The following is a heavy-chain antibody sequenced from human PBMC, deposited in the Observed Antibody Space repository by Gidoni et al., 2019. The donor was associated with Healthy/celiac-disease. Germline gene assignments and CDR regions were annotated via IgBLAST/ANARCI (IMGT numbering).Heavy chain of an antibody. CDR1: GGTFSSYA. J-gene: IGHJ4*02. D-gene: IGHD6-6*01. CDR2: IIPIFGTA. CDR3: ARVSPPEYSSSSSLRLNRTPDDY. V-gene: IGHV1-69*01. Sequence: QVQLVQSGAEVKKPGSSVKVSCKASGGTFSSYAISWVRQAPGQGLEWMGGIIPIFGTANYAQKFQGSVTITADESTGTAYMELSSLRSEDTAVYYCARVSPPEYSSSSSLRLNRTPDDYWGQGTLVTVSS.